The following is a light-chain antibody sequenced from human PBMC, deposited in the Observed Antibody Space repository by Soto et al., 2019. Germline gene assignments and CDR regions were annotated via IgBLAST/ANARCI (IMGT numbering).Light chain of an antibody. V-gene: IGKV3-15*01. CDR3: QQYNNWPPAYT. CDR2: GAS. CDR1: QRISSN. J-gene: IGKJ2*01. Sequence: EIVLTQSPGTLSLSPGERATLSCRASQRISSNLAWYQQKPGQAPRLLIYGASTRATGIPERFSGSGSGTEFTLTISSLQSEDFAVYYCQQYNNWPPAYTFGQGTKV.